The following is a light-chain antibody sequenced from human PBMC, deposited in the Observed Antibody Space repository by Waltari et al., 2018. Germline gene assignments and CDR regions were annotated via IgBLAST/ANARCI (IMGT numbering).Light chain of an antibody. CDR3: QQYYRIPFT. CDR2: WAS. CDR1: QSVLYSSNNKNY. Sequence: DIVMTQSPDSLAVSLGERATINCKSSQSVLYSSNNKNYLAWYQQKPGQPPKLLIYWASTREAGVPDRFSGSGSGTDFTLTISSLQAEYVAVYYCQQYYRIPFTFGPGTKVDIQ. V-gene: IGKV4-1*01. J-gene: IGKJ3*01.